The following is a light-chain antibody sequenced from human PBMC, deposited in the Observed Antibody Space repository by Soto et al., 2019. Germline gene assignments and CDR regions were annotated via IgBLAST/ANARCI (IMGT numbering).Light chain of an antibody. CDR2: DVT. V-gene: IGLV2-11*01. CDR1: SSDVGGYDF. J-gene: IGLJ1*01. CDR3: SSYTSSSTYV. Sequence: QSVLTQPRSVSGSPGQSVTISCTGTSSDVGGYDFVSWYQQHPGKAPKLTIYDVTKRPSWVPDRFSGAKSGNSASLTISGLQAEDEADYYCSSYTSSSTYVFGTGTKLTVL.